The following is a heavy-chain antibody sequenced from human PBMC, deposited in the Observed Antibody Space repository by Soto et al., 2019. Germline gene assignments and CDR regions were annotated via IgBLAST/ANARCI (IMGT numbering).Heavy chain of an antibody. D-gene: IGHD5-18*01. CDR2: IYTSGST. CDR3: AREAVHIQLWFAGYFDY. V-gene: IGHV4-4*07. CDR1: GGSISSYY. J-gene: IGHJ4*02. Sequence: PSETLSLTCTVSGGSISSYYWSWIRQPAGKGLEWIGRIYTSGSTNYNPSLKSRVTMSVDTSKNQFSLKLSSVTAADTAVYYCAREAVHIQLWFAGYFDYWGQRTLVTVSS.